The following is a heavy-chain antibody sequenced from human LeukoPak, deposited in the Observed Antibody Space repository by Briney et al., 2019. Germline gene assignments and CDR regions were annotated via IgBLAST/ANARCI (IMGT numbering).Heavy chain of an antibody. CDR1: GGSISSYY. J-gene: IGHJ4*02. Sequence: PSETLSLTCSVSGGSISSYYWSWIRQPPGKGLEWIGYIYYSGSTNYNPSLKSRVTISVDTSKSQVPLKLSSVTAADTAVYYCAKDGAPYSSGWYYWGQGALVTVSS. CDR2: IYYSGST. V-gene: IGHV4-59*12. CDR3: AKDGAPYSSGWYY. D-gene: IGHD6-19*01.